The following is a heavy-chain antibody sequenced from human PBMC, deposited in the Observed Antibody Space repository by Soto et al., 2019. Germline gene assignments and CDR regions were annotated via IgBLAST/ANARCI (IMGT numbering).Heavy chain of an antibody. CDR2: ISNDGSNK. CDR1: GFTFSNYG. J-gene: IGHJ3*01. Sequence: QVQLAESGGGVVQPGRSLRLSCEVSGFTFSNYGMHWVRQAPGQGLEWVAGISNDGSNKYYGDAVKGRFTISRDNSKKTLALQTNSVRPVDTAVYFCAKRRASESGTRGAEAMWRQGTRVPVS. D-gene: IGHD2-8*02. CDR3: AKRRASESGTRGAEAM. V-gene: IGHV3-30*18.